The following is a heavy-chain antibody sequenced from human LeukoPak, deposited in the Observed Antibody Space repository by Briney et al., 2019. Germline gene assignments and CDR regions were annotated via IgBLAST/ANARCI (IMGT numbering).Heavy chain of an antibody. CDR3: ARVHYGGNSFDY. D-gene: IGHD4-23*01. V-gene: IGHV4-59*01. Sequence: SETLSLTCSVSGGSISGNYWSWIRQPPGKRLEWIGYVYYSGSTNYNPSLKSRVTISVDTSKNQFSLKLSSVTAADTAVYYCARVHYGGNSFDYWGQGTLVTVSS. CDR1: GGSISGNY. J-gene: IGHJ4*02. CDR2: VYYSGST.